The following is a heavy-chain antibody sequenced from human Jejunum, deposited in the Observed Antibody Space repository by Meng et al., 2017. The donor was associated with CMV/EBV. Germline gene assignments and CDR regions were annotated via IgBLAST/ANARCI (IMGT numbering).Heavy chain of an antibody. CDR1: GYTFATCG. CDR2: VSGPNDSR. Sequence: SCAAPGYTFATCGITSVRQAPGQGLEWMGWVSGPNDSRHYAQNFQGRVTMTTDSSTNTAYLEIRDLGADDTAIYCCGGGEDAPLDFWGQGTLVTVSS. CDR3: GGGEDAPLDF. J-gene: IGHJ4*02. V-gene: IGHV1-18*01.